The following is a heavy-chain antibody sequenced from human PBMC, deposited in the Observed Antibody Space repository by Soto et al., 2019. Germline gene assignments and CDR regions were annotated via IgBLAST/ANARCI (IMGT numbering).Heavy chain of an antibody. CDR2: IGAYNGNT. V-gene: IGHV1-18*01. D-gene: IGHD1-26*01. Sequence: GASVKVSCKASGYTLTNYGITWVRQAPGQGLEWMGWIGAYNGNTHYTERLQGRVTMTTDTSTSTAYMELSSLRSEDTAVYYCATGWSFSAFDIWGQGTMVTVSS. CDR1: GYTLTNYG. CDR3: ATGWSFSAFDI. J-gene: IGHJ3*02.